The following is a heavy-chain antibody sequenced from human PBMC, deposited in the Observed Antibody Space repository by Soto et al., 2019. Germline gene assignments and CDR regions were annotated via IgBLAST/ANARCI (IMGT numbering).Heavy chain of an antibody. CDR2: ILPGDSDT. CDR1: GYSFTSYW. CDR3: ARRDASAGLYYYYGMDV. D-gene: IGHD6-13*01. Sequence: PGESLKISCKGSGYSFTSYWIGWVRQMPGKGLECMGIILPGDSDTRYSPSFQGQVTISADKSISTAYLQWSSLKASDTAMYYCARRDASAGLYYYYGMDVWGQGTTVTVSS. V-gene: IGHV5-51*01. J-gene: IGHJ6*02.